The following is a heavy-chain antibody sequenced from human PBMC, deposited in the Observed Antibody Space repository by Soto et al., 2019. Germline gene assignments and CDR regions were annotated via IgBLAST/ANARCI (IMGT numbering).Heavy chain of an antibody. CDR3: AREMAHDSSGYYYVESSYFDY. Sequence: GGSLRLSCAASGFTFSSYGMHWVRQAPGKGLEWVAVIWYDGSNKYYADSVKGRFTISRDNSKNTLYLQMNSLRAEDTAVYYCAREMAHDSSGYYYVESSYFDYWGQGTLVTVSS. J-gene: IGHJ4*02. CDR2: IWYDGSNK. V-gene: IGHV3-33*01. D-gene: IGHD3-22*01. CDR1: GFTFSSYG.